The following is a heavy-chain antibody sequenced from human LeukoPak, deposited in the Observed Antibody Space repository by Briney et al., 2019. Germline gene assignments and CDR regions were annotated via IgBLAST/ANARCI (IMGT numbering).Heavy chain of an antibody. CDR2: INHSGST. D-gene: IGHD2-2*01. V-gene: IGHV4-34*01. J-gene: IGHJ4*02. CDR1: GGSFTGHY. CDR3: AKDGEDIVVVPAADPYYFDY. Sequence: PSETLSLTCAVYGGSFTGHYWSWIRQPPGKGLEWIGEINHSGSTNYNPSLKSRVTISVDTSKNQFSLKLSSVTAADTAVYYCAKDGEDIVVVPAADPYYFDYWGQGTLVTVSS.